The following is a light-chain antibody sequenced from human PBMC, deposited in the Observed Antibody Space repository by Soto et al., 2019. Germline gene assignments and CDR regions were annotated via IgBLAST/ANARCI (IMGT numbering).Light chain of an antibody. CDR3: QQADIFPLT. CDR1: QDISNY. CDR2: AAS. V-gene: IGKV1-12*01. J-gene: IGKJ4*01. Sequence: QMTQSSSSVSASVGDKVVITCWASQDISNYLTWYQQKTGDAPELLIYAASRLKRGVPSRFSGRGSGTDFTLIIDSLQPEDFATYYCQQADIFPLTFGGGTKVEI.